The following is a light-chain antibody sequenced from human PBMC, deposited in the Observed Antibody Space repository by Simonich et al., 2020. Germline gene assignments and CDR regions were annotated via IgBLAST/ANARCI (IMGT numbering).Light chain of an antibody. CDR3: AAWDDSLNGWV. Sequence: QSVLTQPPSASGTPGQKVTISCSGSSSNIGSNTVNWYQQLPGTAPKLLFYRNNQRASGVPGRFSGSKSGTSASLAISGLQSEDEADYYCAAWDDSLNGWVFGGGTKLTVL. J-gene: IGLJ3*02. CDR2: RNN. CDR1: SSNIGSNT. V-gene: IGLV1-44*01.